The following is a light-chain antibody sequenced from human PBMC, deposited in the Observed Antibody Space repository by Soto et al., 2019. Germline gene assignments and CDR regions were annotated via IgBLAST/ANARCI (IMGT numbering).Light chain of an antibody. CDR2: AAS. J-gene: IGKJ1*01. CDR1: QGISSH. Sequence: DIQMTQSPSSLSASAGDRVTITCRASQGISSHLNWYQQKPGKAPKLLIYAASSLQSGVPSRFSGSGSGTDFTLSINILQPEDFATYYCQQGYSTPQTFGQGTKVDIK. CDR3: QQGYSTPQT. V-gene: IGKV1-39*01.